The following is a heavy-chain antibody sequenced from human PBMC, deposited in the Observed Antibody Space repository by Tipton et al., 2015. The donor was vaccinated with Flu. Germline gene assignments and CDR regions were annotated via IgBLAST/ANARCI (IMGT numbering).Heavy chain of an antibody. CDR3: ATLGATRNWYFDL. V-gene: IGHV3-23*01. CDR1: GFTFSSFA. D-gene: IGHD1-26*01. Sequence: GSLRLSCAASGFTFSSFAMSWVRQAPGRGLEWVSAISGSGGRTYYADSVKGLFPIPRDNAKNSLYLQMNRLRAEDTAVYYCATLGATRNWYFDLWGRGTLVNVSS. CDR2: ISGSGGRT. J-gene: IGHJ2*01.